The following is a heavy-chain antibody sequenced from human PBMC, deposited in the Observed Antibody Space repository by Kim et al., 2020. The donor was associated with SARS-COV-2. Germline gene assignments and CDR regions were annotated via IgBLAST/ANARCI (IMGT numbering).Heavy chain of an antibody. CDR2: INHSGST. CDR3: ARVTWRRITMIVVAAYYFDY. J-gene: IGHJ4*02. Sequence: SETLSLTCAVYGGSFSGYYWSWIRQPPGKGLEWIGEINHSGSTNYNPSLKSRVTISVDTSKNQFSLKLSSVTAADTAVYYCARVTWRRITMIVVAAYYFDYWGQGTLVTVSS. D-gene: IGHD3-22*01. CDR1: GGSFSGYY. V-gene: IGHV4-34*01.